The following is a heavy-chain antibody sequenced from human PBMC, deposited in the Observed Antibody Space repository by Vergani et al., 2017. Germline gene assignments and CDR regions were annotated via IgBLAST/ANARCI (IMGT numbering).Heavy chain of an antibody. J-gene: IGHJ4*02. CDR3: ARFAWDTAMDSFDY. V-gene: IGHV4-34*01. Sequence: QVQLQQWGAGLLKPSETPSLTCAVYGGSFSGYYWSWIRQPPGKGLEWIGEINHSGSTNYNPSLKSRVTISVDTSKNQFSLKLSSVTAADTAVYYCARFAWDTAMDSFDYWGQGTLVTVSS. CDR1: GGSFSGYY. CDR2: INHSGST. D-gene: IGHD5-18*01.